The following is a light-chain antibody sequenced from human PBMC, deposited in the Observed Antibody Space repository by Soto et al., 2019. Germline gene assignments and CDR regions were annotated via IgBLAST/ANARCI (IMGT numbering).Light chain of an antibody. CDR3: QQRSNWPIT. Sequence: EIVLTQSPATLSLSPGERATLSCRASQSVSSYLAWYQQKPGQAPRLLIYDASNRATGIPARFSGSESGTDFTLTISSREPEDFAVYYCQQRSNWPITFGQGTRLEIK. CDR2: DAS. J-gene: IGKJ5*01. V-gene: IGKV3-11*01. CDR1: QSVSSY.